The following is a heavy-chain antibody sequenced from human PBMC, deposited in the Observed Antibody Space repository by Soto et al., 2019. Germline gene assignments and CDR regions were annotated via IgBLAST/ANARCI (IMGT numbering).Heavy chain of an antibody. D-gene: IGHD6-13*01. Sequence: GASLRLSCAASGFTFSSYAMHWVRQAPGKGLEWVAVISYDGSNKYYADSVKGRFTISRDNSKNTLYLQMNSLRAEDTAVYYCARGSSSWFAAVDYWGQGT. CDR3: ARGSSSWFAAVDY. J-gene: IGHJ4*02. CDR1: GFTFSSYA. CDR2: ISYDGSNK. V-gene: IGHV3-30-3*01.